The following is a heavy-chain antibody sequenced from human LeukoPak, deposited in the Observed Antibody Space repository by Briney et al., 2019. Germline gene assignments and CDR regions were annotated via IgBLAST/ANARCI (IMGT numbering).Heavy chain of an antibody. V-gene: IGHV3-21*01. J-gene: IGHJ4*02. CDR1: GFTFSSYS. Sequence: SGGSLRLSCAASGFTFSSYSMNWVRQAPGKGLEWVSSISSSSSYIYYADSVKGRFTISRDNAKNSLYLQMNSLRAEDTAVYYCARGRQKGADYWGQGTLVTVSS. CDR2: ISSSSSYI. CDR3: ARGRQKGADY. D-gene: IGHD3-16*01.